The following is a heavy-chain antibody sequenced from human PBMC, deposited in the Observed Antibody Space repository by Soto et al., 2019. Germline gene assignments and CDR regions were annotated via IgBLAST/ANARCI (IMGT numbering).Heavy chain of an antibody. CDR1: GFTFSSHG. Sequence: EAQLLESGGGSVQPGGSLRLSCAASGFTFSSHGMSWIRQAPGKGLEWISGLSRGGGSTYYVDSVKGRFTISRDNAKNTLVWIMKSLGVEETALYYGARDVQYRTDVFDIWGQGTMVTVSS. V-gene: IGHV3-23*01. CDR2: LSRGGGST. D-gene: IGHD3-10*02. CDR3: ARDVQYRTDVFDI. J-gene: IGHJ3*02.